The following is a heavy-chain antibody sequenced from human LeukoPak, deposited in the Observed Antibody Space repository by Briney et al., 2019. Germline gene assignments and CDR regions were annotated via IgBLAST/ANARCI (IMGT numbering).Heavy chain of an antibody. CDR3: ARDGGYGSGASRFAY. CDR2: IYYSGST. J-gene: IGHJ4*01. CDR1: GGSISSYY. D-gene: IGHD3-10*01. Sequence: KASETLSLTCTVSGGSISSYYWSWIRQPPGKGLEWIGYIYYSGSTNYNPSLKSRVTISVDTSKNQFSLKLSSVTAADTAVYYCARDGGYGSGASRFAYWGHGTLVTVSS. V-gene: IGHV4-59*12.